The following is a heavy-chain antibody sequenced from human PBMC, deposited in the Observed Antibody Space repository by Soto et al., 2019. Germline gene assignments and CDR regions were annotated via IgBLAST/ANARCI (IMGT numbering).Heavy chain of an antibody. J-gene: IGHJ6*02. Sequence: ASVRVSCEASWYTFTSYGISWVRQAPGQGLECMVWISAYNGNTNYAQKLQGRVTMTTDTSTSTAYMELRSLRSDDTAVYYCARDSPNYYDSSGYYSENYYYYGMDVWGQGTTVTVSS. V-gene: IGHV1-18*01. CDR1: WYTFTSYG. CDR3: ARDSPNYYDSSGYYSENYYYYGMDV. D-gene: IGHD3-22*01. CDR2: ISAYNGNT.